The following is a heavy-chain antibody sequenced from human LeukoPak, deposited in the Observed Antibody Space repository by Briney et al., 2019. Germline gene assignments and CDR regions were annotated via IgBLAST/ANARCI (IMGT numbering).Heavy chain of an antibody. CDR3: ARVGGSYPHPYLNLPHFDY. Sequence: PSETLSLTCAVYGVSFSGYYWSWIRQPPGKGLEWIGEINHSGSTNYNPSLKSRVTISVDTSKNQFSLKLSSVTAADTAVYYCARVGGSYPHPYLNLPHFDYWGQGTLVTVSS. V-gene: IGHV4-34*01. D-gene: IGHD1-26*01. CDR2: INHSGST. J-gene: IGHJ4*02. CDR1: GVSFSGYY.